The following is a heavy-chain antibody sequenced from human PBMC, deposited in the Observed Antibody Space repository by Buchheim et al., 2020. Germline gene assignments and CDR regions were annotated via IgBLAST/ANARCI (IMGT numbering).Heavy chain of an antibody. D-gene: IGHD6-13*01. CDR3: ARIYCSSSSCAGYFDS. Sequence: QVHLVQSGPEVKKSGSSVKVSCKASGGALSGYGFSWVRQAPGQGLEWMGGIIPMSGTSTYAERFQGRVTIIADKSTNTVYMELGSLRSEDTAVYFCARIYCSSSSCAGYFDSWSQGT. CDR1: GGALSGYG. V-gene: IGHV1-69*06. CDR2: IIPMSGTS. J-gene: IGHJ4*02.